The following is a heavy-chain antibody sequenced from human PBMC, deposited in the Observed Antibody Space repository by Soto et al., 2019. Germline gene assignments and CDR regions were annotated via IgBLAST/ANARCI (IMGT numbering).Heavy chain of an antibody. CDR3: VRRSGYPYAMDF. J-gene: IGHJ6*02. CDR2: IYPGDSDT. D-gene: IGHD5-12*01. CDR1: GDSLTRYW. V-gene: IGHV5-51*01. Sequence: ESRKISYKGSGDSLTRYWIVWGRQMPGKGLEWMGIIYPGDSDTRHSPSFQGQVTISADKSISTAYLQWSSLKASDTAMYFCVRRSGYPYAMDFSGQGTLVTVSS.